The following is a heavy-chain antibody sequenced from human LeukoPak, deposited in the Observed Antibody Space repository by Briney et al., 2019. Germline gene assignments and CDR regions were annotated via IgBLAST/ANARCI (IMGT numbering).Heavy chain of an antibody. J-gene: IGHJ4*02. V-gene: IGHV4-39*07. CDR2: IYYRGST. CDR3: ARGGLFLRRTNPFDY. D-gene: IGHD1-14*01. Sequence: SETLSLTCTVSGGSISSSSFCWGWIRQPPGKGLEWIGSIYYRGSTYYNPSLKSRVTISVDTSKNQFSLKLSSVTAADTAVYYCARGGLFLRRTNPFDYWGQGTLVTVSS. CDR1: GGSISSSSFC.